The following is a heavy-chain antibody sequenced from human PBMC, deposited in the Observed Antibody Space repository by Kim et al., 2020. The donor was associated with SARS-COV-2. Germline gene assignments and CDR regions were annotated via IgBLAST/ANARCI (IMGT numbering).Heavy chain of an antibody. CDR2: INTNTGNP. CDR3: ARDFIAVAPGYFDL. J-gene: IGHJ2*01. V-gene: IGHV7-4-1*02. D-gene: IGHD6-19*01. Sequence: ASVKVSCKAXGYTFTSYAMNWVRQAPGQGLEWMGWINTNTGNPTYAQGFTGRFVFSLDTSVSTAYLQISSLKAEDTAVYYCARDFIAVAPGYFDLWGRGTLVTVSS. CDR1: GYTFTSYA.